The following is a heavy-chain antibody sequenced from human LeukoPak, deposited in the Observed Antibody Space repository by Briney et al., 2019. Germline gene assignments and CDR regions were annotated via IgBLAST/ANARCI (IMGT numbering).Heavy chain of an antibody. CDR3: AKDPGYCSSTSCSVVVDYFAS. CDR2: ISGNGGST. Sequence: GGSLRLSCVASGFTFSGYAMSWVRQAAGKGLKWVSAISGNGGSTYYADSVKGRFTISRNNSKNTVYLQMNSLRAEDTAVYYCAKDPGYCSSTSCSVVVDYFASWGQGTLVTVSS. CDR1: GFTFSGYA. D-gene: IGHD2-2*01. J-gene: IGHJ4*02. V-gene: IGHV3-23*01.